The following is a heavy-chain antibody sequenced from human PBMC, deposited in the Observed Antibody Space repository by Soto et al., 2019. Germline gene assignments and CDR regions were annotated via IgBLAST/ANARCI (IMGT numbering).Heavy chain of an antibody. Sequence: ASVKVSCKTSGYPFINFYVNWVRQAPGQGLEWLGNINPRADSTVYAPKFEDRVSMTRDTSTSTVYMELISLTSDDTAMYYCAREFPSTYWFDPWGHGTLVTVSS. J-gene: IGHJ5*02. CDR1: GYPFINFY. CDR2: INPRADST. D-gene: IGHD3-16*01. CDR3: AREFPSTYWFDP. V-gene: IGHV1-46*01.